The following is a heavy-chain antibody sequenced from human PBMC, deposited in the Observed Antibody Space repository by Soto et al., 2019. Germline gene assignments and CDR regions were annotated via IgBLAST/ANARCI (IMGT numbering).Heavy chain of an antibody. D-gene: IGHD3-10*01. CDR1: GYTFTSYD. CDR3: AREGPSMVRGVISYYYYYTDV. CDR2: MNPNSGNT. J-gene: IGHJ6*03. Sequence: ASVKVSCKXSGYTFTSYDINWVRQATGQGLEWMGWMNPNSGNTGYAQKFQGRVTMTRSTSISTAYMELSSLRSEDTAVYYCAREGPSMVRGVISYYYYYTDVWGKGTTVTVSS. V-gene: IGHV1-8*01.